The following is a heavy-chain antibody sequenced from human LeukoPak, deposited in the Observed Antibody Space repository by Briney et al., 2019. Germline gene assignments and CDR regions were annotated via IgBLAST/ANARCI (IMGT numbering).Heavy chain of an antibody. CDR3: ATDSRIPAAIYV. CDR1: GYTFTSYD. V-gene: IGHV1-24*01. CDR2: FDPEDGET. D-gene: IGHD2-2*01. Sequence: ASVKVSCKASGYTFTSYDINWVRQATGQGLEWMGGFDPEDGETIYAQKFQGRVTMTEDTSTDTAYMELSSLRSENTAVYYCATDSRIPAAIYVWGQGTLVTVSS. J-gene: IGHJ4*02.